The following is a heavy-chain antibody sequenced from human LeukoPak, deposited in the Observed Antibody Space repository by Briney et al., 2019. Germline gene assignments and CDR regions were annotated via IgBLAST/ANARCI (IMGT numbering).Heavy chain of an antibody. D-gene: IGHD3-16*01. CDR3: ASGFGKSEDY. CDR2: ISSAGDTT. Sequence: GGSLRLSCAASGVTFSDSYMTWIRQAPGKGLEWVSYISSAGDTTYYADSVKGRFTISRDNAKNSLYLQMNSLRAEDTAMYFCASGFGKSEDYWGRGTLVTVSS. J-gene: IGHJ4*02. V-gene: IGHV3-11*01. CDR1: GVTFSDSY.